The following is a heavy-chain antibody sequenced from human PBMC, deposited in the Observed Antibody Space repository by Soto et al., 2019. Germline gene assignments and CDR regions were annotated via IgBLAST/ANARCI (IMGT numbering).Heavy chain of an antibody. Sequence: EVQLLESGGGLVQPGGSLRLACAASGFTFSSYAMSWVRQAPGKGLEWVSVISGSGGSTYYADSVKGRFTISRVNSKNTLYLQMSSLRAEDTAVYYCTKRNWGGWYFDLWGRGTLVTVSS. CDR3: TKRNWGGWYFDL. D-gene: IGHD7-27*01. CDR2: ISGSGGST. V-gene: IGHV3-23*01. CDR1: GFTFSSYA. J-gene: IGHJ2*01.